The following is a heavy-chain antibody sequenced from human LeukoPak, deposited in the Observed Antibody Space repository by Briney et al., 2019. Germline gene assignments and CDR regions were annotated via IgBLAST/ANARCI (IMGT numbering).Heavy chain of an antibody. D-gene: IGHD2-15*01. Sequence: RGVSLKISCKGSGYSFTNNWIGWVRQMPGKGLEWMGITYPGDSNTRYSPSFQGQVTISADKSISSAYLQWSSLKASDTAMYYCVRSPACSSGTCYPNWFDPWGQGTLVTVSS. V-gene: IGHV5-51*01. CDR3: VRSPACSSGTCYPNWFDP. CDR1: GYSFTNNW. J-gene: IGHJ5*02. CDR2: TYPGDSNT.